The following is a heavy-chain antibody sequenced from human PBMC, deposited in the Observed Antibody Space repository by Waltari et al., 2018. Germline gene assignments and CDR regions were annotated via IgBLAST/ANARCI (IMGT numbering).Heavy chain of an antibody. Sequence: QVQLVQSGAEVKKPGSSVKVSCKASGGTFSSYAISWVRQAPGPGLEWMGGIIPIFGTANYAQKFQGRVTITADESTSTAYMELSSLRSEDTAVYYCARAYYYGSGSYLDYYYYMDVWGKGTTVTVSS. CDR3: ARAYYYGSGSYLDYYYYMDV. J-gene: IGHJ6*03. V-gene: IGHV1-69*01. CDR1: GGTFSSYA. CDR2: IIPIFGTA. D-gene: IGHD3-10*01.